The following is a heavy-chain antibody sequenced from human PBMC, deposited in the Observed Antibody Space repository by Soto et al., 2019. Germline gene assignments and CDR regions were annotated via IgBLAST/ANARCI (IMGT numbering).Heavy chain of an antibody. CDR1: GFTFSSHA. Sequence: GGSLRLSCAASGFTFSSHAMNWVRQAPGKGLEWISSIDSSSSFIYYADSVKGRFTISRDNAKNSVFLHMSSLRADDTAVYYCARDPLWFGEIGYFDDWGQGALVTVSS. D-gene: IGHD3-10*01. J-gene: IGHJ4*02. CDR3: ARDPLWFGEIGYFDD. V-gene: IGHV3-21*06. CDR2: IDSSSSFI.